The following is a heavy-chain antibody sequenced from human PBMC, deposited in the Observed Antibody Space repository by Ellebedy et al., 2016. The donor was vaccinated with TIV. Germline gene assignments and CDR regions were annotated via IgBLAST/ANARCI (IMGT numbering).Heavy chain of an antibody. Sequence: AASVKVSCKSSGYTFIDYGVTWVRQAPGQGLEWMGWISAYNGNTNYAQKLQGRVTMTTDTSTSTAYMELRSLRSDDTAVYYCARVFGELLSLDYWGQGTLVTVSS. D-gene: IGHD3-10*02. CDR1: GYTFIDYG. J-gene: IGHJ4*02. CDR3: ARVFGELLSLDY. V-gene: IGHV1-18*01. CDR2: ISAYNGNT.